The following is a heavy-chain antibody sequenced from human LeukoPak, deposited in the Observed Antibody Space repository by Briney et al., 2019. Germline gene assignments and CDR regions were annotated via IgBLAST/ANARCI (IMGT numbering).Heavy chain of an antibody. D-gene: IGHD2-2*01. Sequence: AASVKVSCKASGYTFTSYGISWVRQAPGQGLEWMGWISAYNGSTNYAQKLQGRVTMTTDTSTSTAYMELRSLRSDDTAVYYCARDSALRTRGVPADYWGQGTLVTVSS. CDR1: GYTFTSYG. V-gene: IGHV1-18*01. J-gene: IGHJ4*02. CDR3: ARDSALRTRGVPADY. CDR2: ISAYNGST.